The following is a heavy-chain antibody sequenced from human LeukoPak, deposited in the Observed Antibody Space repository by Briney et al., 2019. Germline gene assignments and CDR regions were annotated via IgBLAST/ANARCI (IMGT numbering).Heavy chain of an antibody. D-gene: IGHD1-26*01. CDR1: GFPFSTYW. V-gene: IGHV3-74*01. J-gene: IGHJ4*02. CDR3: TTIRPGY. CDR2: IKDGGTTT. Sequence: GGSLRLSCAASGFPFSTYWKHWVRQVPGKGLVWVARIKDGGTTTDYADSVKGRFTISRDDAKNTLYLHMNSLRVEDTAVYYCTTIRPGYWGQGTLVTVSP.